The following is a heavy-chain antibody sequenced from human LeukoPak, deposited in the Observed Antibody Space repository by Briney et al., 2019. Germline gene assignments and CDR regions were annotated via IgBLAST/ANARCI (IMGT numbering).Heavy chain of an antibody. CDR2: ISSTSDYI. V-gene: IGHV3-21*01. D-gene: IGHD2-2*01. Sequence: PGGSLRLSCAASGFTFSSYSMNWVRQAPGKGLEWVSIISSTSDYIYYADSVKGRFTISRDNAKNSLYLQMNSLRAEDTAVYYCASVHDIVVVPPATIDYWGQGTLVTVSS. CDR1: GFTFSSYS. CDR3: ASVHDIVVVPPATIDY. J-gene: IGHJ4*02.